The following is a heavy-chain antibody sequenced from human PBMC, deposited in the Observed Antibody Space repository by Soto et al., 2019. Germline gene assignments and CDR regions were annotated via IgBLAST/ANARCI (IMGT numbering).Heavy chain of an antibody. V-gene: IGHV1-69*13. CDR2: IIPIFGTA. Sequence: SVKVSCKASGGTFSSYAISWVRQAPGQGLEWMGGIIPIFGTANYAQKFQGRVTITADESTSTAYMELSGLRSEDTAVYYCARASNLYYDSSGYYYLYYFDYWGQGTLVTVSS. D-gene: IGHD3-22*01. CDR1: GGTFSSYA. J-gene: IGHJ4*02. CDR3: ARASNLYYDSSGYYYLYYFDY.